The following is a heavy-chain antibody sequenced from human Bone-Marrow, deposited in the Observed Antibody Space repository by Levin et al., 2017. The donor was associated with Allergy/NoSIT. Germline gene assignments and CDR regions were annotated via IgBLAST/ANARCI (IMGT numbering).Heavy chain of an antibody. CDR2: ISWNSGSI. CDR1: GFTFDDYA. Sequence: SLRLSCAASGFTFDDYAMHWVRQAPGKGLEWVSGISWNSGSIGYADSVKGRFTISRDNAKNSLYLQMNSLRAEDTALYYCAKDGGRGYYYGMDVWGQGTTVTVSS. CDR3: AKDGGRGYYYGMDV. J-gene: IGHJ6*02. D-gene: IGHD3-10*01. V-gene: IGHV3-9*01.